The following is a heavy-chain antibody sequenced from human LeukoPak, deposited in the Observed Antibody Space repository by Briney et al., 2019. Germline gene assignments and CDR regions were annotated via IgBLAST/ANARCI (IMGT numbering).Heavy chain of an antibody. V-gene: IGHV3-21*01. CDR1: GFTFSSDS. CDR2: ISSSSSYI. Sequence: GGSLRLSCAASGFTFSSDSMNCARQAPGKGLEWVSSISSSSSYIYYADSVKGRFTISRDNAKNSLYLQLNSLRAEDTAVYYCANNYGGGVSYWGQGTLVTVSS. J-gene: IGHJ4*02. D-gene: IGHD4-23*01. CDR3: ANNYGGGVSY.